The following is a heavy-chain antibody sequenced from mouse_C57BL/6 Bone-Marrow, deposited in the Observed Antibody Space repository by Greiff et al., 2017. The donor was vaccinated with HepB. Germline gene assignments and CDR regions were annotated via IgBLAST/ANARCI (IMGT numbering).Heavy chain of an antibody. CDR1: GFTFSDYG. Sequence: EVKLVESGGGLVKPGGSLKLSCAASGFTFSDYGMHWVRQAPEKGLEWVAYISSGSSTIYYADTVKGRFTISRDNAKNTLFLQMTSLRSEDTAMYYCASSYYGSSYRSFDYWGQGTTLTVSS. V-gene: IGHV5-17*01. J-gene: IGHJ2*01. CDR2: ISSGSSTI. CDR3: ASSYYGSSYRSFDY. D-gene: IGHD1-1*01.